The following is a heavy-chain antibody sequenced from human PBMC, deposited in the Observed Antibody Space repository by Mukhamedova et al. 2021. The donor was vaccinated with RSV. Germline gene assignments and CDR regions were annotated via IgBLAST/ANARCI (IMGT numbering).Heavy chain of an antibody. Sequence: GSNENYADSLKGRFIASRDNSRNTLSLQLNSLRVEDTALYYCAKDVDDNDYGVFDYWGQGTLVTASS. CDR3: AKDVDDNDYGVFDY. D-gene: IGHD4-17*01. J-gene: IGHJ4*02. V-gene: IGHV3-30*02. CDR2: GSNE.